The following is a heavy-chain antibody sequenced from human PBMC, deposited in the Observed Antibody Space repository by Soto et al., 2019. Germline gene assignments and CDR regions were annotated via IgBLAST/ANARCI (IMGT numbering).Heavy chain of an antibody. D-gene: IGHD3-3*01. CDR3: ASPARNYDFWSGYSFDI. CDR2: MNPNSGNT. CDR1: GYTFTSYD. J-gene: IGHJ3*02. V-gene: IGHV1-8*01. Sequence: QVQLVKSGAEVQKPGASVKVSCKASGYTFTSYDINWVRQATGKGLEWMGWMNPNSGNTGYAQKFQGRVTMTRNTSISTAFMELSSLRSEDTAVYYCASPARNYDFWSGYSFDIWGQGTMVTVSS.